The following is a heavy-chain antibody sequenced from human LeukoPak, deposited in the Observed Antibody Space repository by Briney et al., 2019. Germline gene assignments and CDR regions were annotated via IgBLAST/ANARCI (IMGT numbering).Heavy chain of an antibody. D-gene: IGHD3-22*01. V-gene: IGHV4-34*01. J-gene: IGHJ4*02. Sequence: PSETLSLTCAVYGGSFSGYYWSWIRQPPGKGLEWIGEINHSGSTNYNPSLKSRVTISVDTSKNQFSLKLSSVTAADTAVYYCARGMHYYDSSGYYYVYWGQGTLVTVSS. CDR1: GGSFSGYY. CDR3: ARGMHYYDSSGYYYVY. CDR2: INHSGST.